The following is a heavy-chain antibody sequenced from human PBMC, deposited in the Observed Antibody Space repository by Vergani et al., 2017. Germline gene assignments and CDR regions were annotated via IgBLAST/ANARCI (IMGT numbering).Heavy chain of an antibody. CDR2: INHSGST. J-gene: IGHJ4*02. D-gene: IGHD1-26*01. V-gene: IGHV4-34*01. CDR1: GGSISSYY. Sequence: QVQLQESGPGLVKPSETLSLTCTVSGGSISSYYWSWIRQPPGKGLEWIGEINHSGSTNYNPSLKSRVTISVDTSKNQFSLKLSSVTAADTAVYYCARGCATKMIDYWGQGTLVTVSS. CDR3: ARGCATKMIDY.